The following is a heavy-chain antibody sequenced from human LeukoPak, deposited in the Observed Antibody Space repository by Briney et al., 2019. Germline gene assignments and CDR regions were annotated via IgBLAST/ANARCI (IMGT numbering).Heavy chain of an antibody. CDR2: IYYTGST. Sequence: SETLSLTCTVSGGSISSSRYYWGWIRQPPGKGLEWIGSIYYTGSTNYNPSLKSRVTMSVDTSKNQFSLTVSSVTAADTAVYYCARDYYGSGSRGAFDIWGQGTMVTVSS. D-gene: IGHD3-10*01. V-gene: IGHV4-39*07. CDR3: ARDYYGSGSRGAFDI. J-gene: IGHJ3*02. CDR1: GGSISSSRYY.